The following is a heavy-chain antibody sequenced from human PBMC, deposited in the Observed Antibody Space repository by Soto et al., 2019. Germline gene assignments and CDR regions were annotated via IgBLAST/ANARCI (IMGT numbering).Heavy chain of an antibody. CDR1: GGTFSSYT. CDR3: ARMGSYGDYGLAP. CDR2: IIPILGIA. D-gene: IGHD4-17*01. V-gene: IGHV1-69*02. J-gene: IGHJ5*02. Sequence: QVQLVQSGAEVKKPGSSVKVSCKASGGTFSSYTISWVRQAPGQGLEWMGRIIPILGIANYAQKFQGRVTITADKSTSTAYMELSSLRSEDTAVYYCARMGSYGDYGLAPWGQGNLVTVSS.